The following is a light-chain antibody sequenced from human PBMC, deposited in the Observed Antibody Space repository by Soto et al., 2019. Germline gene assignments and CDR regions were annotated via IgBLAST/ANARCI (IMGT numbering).Light chain of an antibody. CDR3: CSYAGSSTLPV. CDR2: EGS. CDR1: SSDVGSYNL. V-gene: IGLV2-23*01. Sequence: QSVLTQPASVSGSPGQSITISCTGTSSDVGSYNLVSWYQQHPGKAPKLMIYEGSKRPSGVSNRFSGSKSGNTASLTSSGRQAEDEADYYCCSYAGSSTLPVFGGGTKLTVL. J-gene: IGLJ2*01.